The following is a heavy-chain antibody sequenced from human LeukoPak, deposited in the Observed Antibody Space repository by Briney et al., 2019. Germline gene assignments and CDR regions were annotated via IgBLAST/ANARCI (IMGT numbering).Heavy chain of an antibody. V-gene: IGHV3-30*18. CDR1: GFTFSSYG. D-gene: IGHD6-19*01. CDR2: ISYDGSNK. Sequence: GRPLRLSCAASGFTFSSYGMHWVRQAPGKGLEWVAVISYDGSNKYYADSVKGRFTISRDNSKNTLYLQMNSLRAEDTAVYYCAKDTSGWYMTFDYWGQGTLVTVSS. CDR3: AKDTSGWYMTFDY. J-gene: IGHJ4*02.